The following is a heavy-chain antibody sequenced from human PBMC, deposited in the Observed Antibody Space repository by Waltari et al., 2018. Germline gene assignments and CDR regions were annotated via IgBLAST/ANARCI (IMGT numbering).Heavy chain of an antibody. CDR3: ARGGSGWLFDY. CDR1: GGSISSYY. V-gene: IGHV4-59*01. Sequence: QVQLQESGPGLVKPSETLSLTCTVAGGSISSYYWSWIRQPPGKGLEWIGYIYYSGSTNYNPSLKSRVTISVDTSKNQFSLKLSSVTAADTAVYYCARGGSGWLFDYWGQGTLVTVSS. D-gene: IGHD6-19*01. CDR2: IYYSGST. J-gene: IGHJ4*02.